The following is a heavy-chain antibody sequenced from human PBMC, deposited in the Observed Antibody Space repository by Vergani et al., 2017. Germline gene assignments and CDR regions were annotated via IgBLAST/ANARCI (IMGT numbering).Heavy chain of an antibody. D-gene: IGHD6-13*01. CDR2: IYTSGST. CDR3: ARGTTLLIAAAGRAWFDP. Sequence: QVQLQESGPGLVKPSETLSLTCTVSGGSISSYYWSWIRQPAGKGLEWSGRIYTSGSTNYNPSLKSRVTISVDTSKNQFSLKLSSVNAADTAVYYCARGTTLLIAAAGRAWFDPWGQGTLVTVSS. V-gene: IGHV4-4*07. J-gene: IGHJ5*02. CDR1: GGSISSYY.